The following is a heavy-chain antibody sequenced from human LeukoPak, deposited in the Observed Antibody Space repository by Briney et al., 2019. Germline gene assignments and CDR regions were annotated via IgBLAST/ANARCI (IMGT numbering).Heavy chain of an antibody. CDR2: IYYSGST. D-gene: IGHD3-9*01. J-gene: IGHJ4*02. V-gene: IGHV4-39*01. CDR3: ARDDILTGYYTHFDY. Sequence: SETLSLTCTVSGGSISSSSYYWGWIRQPPGKGLDWIGSIYYSGSTYYNPSLKSRVTIYVDTSKNQFSLKLSSVTAADTAVYPCARDDILTGYYTHFDYWGQGTLVTVSS. CDR1: GGSISSSSYY.